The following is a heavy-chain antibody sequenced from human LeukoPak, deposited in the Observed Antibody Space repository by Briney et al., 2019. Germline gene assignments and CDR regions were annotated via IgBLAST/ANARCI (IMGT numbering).Heavy chain of an antibody. CDR1: GFSFSTYD. Sequence: PGGSLRLSCAGSGFSFSTYDMLWVRQAPGKGLEWVSAIGSGGDTYYAGSMKGRFTISRESANNSFYLQMNSLNAGDTAVYFCARAVAGTDEIDSWGQGTLVTVSS. CDR2: IGSGGDT. D-gene: IGHD6-19*01. CDR3: ARAVAGTDEIDS. J-gene: IGHJ4*02. V-gene: IGHV3-13*01.